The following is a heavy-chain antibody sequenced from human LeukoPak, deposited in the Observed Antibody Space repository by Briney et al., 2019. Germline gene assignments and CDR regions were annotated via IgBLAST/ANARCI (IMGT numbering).Heavy chain of an antibody. D-gene: IGHD6-6*01. Sequence: GGSLRLSCAASGFTFSDSYMTWVRQAPGKGVEWVAYISGSGHDVNYSDSVKGRFTISRDNAKNSLYLQMSSLRVEDTAVYYCTRDPRHFDSCGQGTLVTVSS. CDR3: TRDPRHFDS. CDR1: GFTFSDSY. V-gene: IGHV3-11*04. J-gene: IGHJ5*01. CDR2: ISGSGHDV.